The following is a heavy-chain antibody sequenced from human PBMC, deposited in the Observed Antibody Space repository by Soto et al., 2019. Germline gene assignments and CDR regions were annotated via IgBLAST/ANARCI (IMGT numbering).Heavy chain of an antibody. CDR1: GFTFSSYA. D-gene: IGHD3-22*01. V-gene: IGHV3-30-3*01. CDR3: ARVTMIPVNWYFDL. Sequence: QVQLVESGGGVVQPGRSLRLSCAASGFTFSSYAMHWFRQAPGKGLEWVAVISYDGSNKYYADSVKGRFTIYRDNSKNTLYLQMNSLRAEDTAVYYCARVTMIPVNWYFDLWGRGTLVTVSS. CDR2: ISYDGSNK. J-gene: IGHJ2*01.